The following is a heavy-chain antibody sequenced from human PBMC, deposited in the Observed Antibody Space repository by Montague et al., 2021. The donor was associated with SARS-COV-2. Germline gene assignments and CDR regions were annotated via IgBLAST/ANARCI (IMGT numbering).Heavy chain of an antibody. D-gene: IGHD3-16*01. CDR1: GFTFSKYG. Sequence: SLRLSCAASGFTFSKYGMHWVRQAPGKGLEWMAIISHDEVHTYYAVSVKGRFTISRDNSKNTPYLQMNSLRPEDTAVYYCAKRAADNDYGRRGPIGDWGQGTLVTVSS. CDR3: AKRAADNDYGRRGPIGD. V-gene: IGHV3-30*18. CDR2: ISHDEVHT. J-gene: IGHJ4*02.